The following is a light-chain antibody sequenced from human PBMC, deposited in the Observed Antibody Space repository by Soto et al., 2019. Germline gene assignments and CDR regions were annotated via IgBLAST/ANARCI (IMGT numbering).Light chain of an antibody. CDR2: DVS. J-gene: IGLJ1*01. CDR1: SSDVGAYDY. V-gene: IGLV2-14*01. Sequence: QSALAQPASVSGSPGQSITISCTGTSSDVGAYDYVSWYQQRPGKAPKLMIYDVSDRPSGVSNRFSGSKSGNTASLTISGLQADDEADYFCSSYTRGTTYVFGTGTKLTVL. CDR3: SSYTRGTTYV.